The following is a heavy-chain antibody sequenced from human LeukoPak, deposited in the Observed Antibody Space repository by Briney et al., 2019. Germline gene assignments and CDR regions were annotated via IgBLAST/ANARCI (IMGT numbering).Heavy chain of an antibody. CDR1: GGTFSSYA. D-gene: IGHD2-15*01. V-gene: IGHV1-69*04. CDR2: IIPILGIA. Sequence: SVKVSCKASGGTFSSYAISWVRQAPGQGLEWMGRIIPILGIANYAQKFQGRVTITADKSTSTAYMELSSLRSEDTAVYYCARLGYCSGGSCYSRTQYYYYYGMDVWGQGTTVTVSS. J-gene: IGHJ6*02. CDR3: ARLGYCSGGSCYSRTQYYYYYGMDV.